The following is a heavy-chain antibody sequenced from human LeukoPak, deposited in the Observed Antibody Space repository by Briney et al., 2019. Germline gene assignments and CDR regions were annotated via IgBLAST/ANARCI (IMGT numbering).Heavy chain of an antibody. Sequence: GGSLRLSCAASVIPFSTFGMHWVRQAPGKGLEWVAFIWYDGSNTYYADSVKGRFTISRDNSKNTLYLQMNSLRVEDTAVYYCARDGTQTAGPFDPWGQGTLVTVSS. J-gene: IGHJ5*02. CDR1: VIPFSTFG. CDR2: IWYDGSNT. CDR3: ARDGTQTAGPFDP. V-gene: IGHV3-33*01. D-gene: IGHD1/OR15-1a*01.